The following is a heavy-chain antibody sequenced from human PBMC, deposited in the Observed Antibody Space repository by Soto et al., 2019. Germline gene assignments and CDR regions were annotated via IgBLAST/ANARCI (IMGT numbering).Heavy chain of an antibody. Sequence: PSETLSLTCIVSGGSISSYYWSWIRQPPGKGLEWIGYIHYSGSTNYNPSLKSRVTISADTSKNQFSLKLSSVTAADTAVYYCAREHCSSTGSFPGEWFDPWGQGTLVTVSS. CDR2: IHYSGST. J-gene: IGHJ5*02. CDR3: AREHCSSTGSFPGEWFDP. V-gene: IGHV4-59*01. D-gene: IGHD2-2*01. CDR1: GGSISSYY.